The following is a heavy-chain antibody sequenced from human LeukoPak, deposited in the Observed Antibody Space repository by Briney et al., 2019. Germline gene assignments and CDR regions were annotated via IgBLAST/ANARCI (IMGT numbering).Heavy chain of an antibody. CDR2: IYSGGST. CDR1: GFTVSSIY. J-gene: IGHJ4*02. CDR3: GRKYCGSISCSVDY. V-gene: IGHV3-66*02. Sequence: GGSLRLSSAASGFTVSSIYMSWVRQAPGRGLGWVSVIYSGGSTYSADSVKGRFTLSRDNSTNTLYPQMNSRRAEATVAYFEGRKYCGSISCSVDYWGQGTLVTVSS. D-gene: IGHD2-2*01.